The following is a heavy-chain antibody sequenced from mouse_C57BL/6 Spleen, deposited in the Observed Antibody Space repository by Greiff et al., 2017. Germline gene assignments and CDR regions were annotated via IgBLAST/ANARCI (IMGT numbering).Heavy chain of an antibody. D-gene: IGHD1-1*01. CDR1: GFTFTDYY. CDR3: ARSLSYYGSSFAY. CDR2: IRNKANGYTT. Sequence: EVKLVESGGGLVQPGGSLSLSCAASGFTFTDYYMSWVRQPPGKALEWLGFIRNKANGYTTEYSASVTGRFTISRDNSQSILYLQMNALRAEDSATYYCARSLSYYGSSFAYWGQGTLVTVSA. J-gene: IGHJ3*01. V-gene: IGHV7-3*01.